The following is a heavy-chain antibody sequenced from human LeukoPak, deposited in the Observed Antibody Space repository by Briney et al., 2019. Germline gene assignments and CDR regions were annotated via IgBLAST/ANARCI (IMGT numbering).Heavy chain of an antibody. CDR1: GGSISSDY. CDR2: IYYSGST. Sequence: SEPLSLTCTVSGGSISSDYWSWIRQPPRKGREWIGYIYYSGSTNYNPSLHRRVTMTVDTSHTQSPLTLHCVLAADTAVYYCERGIAVAGINYWGQGTLVTVSS. J-gene: IGHJ4*02. V-gene: IGHV4-59*01. CDR3: ERGIAVAGINY. D-gene: IGHD6-19*01.